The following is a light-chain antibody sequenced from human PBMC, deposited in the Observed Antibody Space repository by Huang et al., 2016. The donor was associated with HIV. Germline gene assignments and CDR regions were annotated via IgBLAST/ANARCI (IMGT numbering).Light chain of an antibody. V-gene: IGKV1-27*01. CDR3: QKYDSAPRT. CDR2: AAS. CDR1: RGISTF. J-gene: IGKJ1*01. Sequence: IEMTQSPPSLSASIGDRVPLTCRASRGISTFLAWYQQKPGKPPKLLIYAASILHSGFSSRFSGSGSGTDFTLTISSLQPEDVAYYYCQKYDSAPRTFGQGTKVEL.